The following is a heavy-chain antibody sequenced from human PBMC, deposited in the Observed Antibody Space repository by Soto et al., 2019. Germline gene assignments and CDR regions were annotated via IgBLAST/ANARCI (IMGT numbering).Heavy chain of an antibody. V-gene: IGHV4-34*01. J-gene: IGHJ6*02. Sequence: SETLSLTCAVYGGSFSGYYWSWIRQPPGKGLEWIGEINHSGSTNYNPSLKSRVTISVDTSKNQFSLKLSSVTAADTAVYYCARILQSPFGYYYYGMDVWGQGTTVTVSS. D-gene: IGHD4-4*01. CDR1: GGSFSGYY. CDR3: ARILQSPFGYYYYGMDV. CDR2: INHSGST.